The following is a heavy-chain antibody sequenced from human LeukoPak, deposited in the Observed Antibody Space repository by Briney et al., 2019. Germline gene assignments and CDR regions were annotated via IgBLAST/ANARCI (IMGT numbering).Heavy chain of an antibody. V-gene: IGHV4-4*07. CDR3: ARDGYSSSSGWFDP. CDR2: IYTSGST. D-gene: IGHD6-6*01. Sequence: SETLSLTCTVSGGSISSYYWSWIRQPPGKGLEWIGRIYTSGSTNYNPSLKSRVTMSVDTSKNQFSLKLSSVTAADTAVYYCARDGYSSSSGWFDPWGQGTLVTVSS. J-gene: IGHJ5*02. CDR1: GGSISSYY.